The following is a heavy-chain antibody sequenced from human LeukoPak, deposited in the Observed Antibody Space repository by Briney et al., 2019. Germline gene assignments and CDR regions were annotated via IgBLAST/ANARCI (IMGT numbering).Heavy chain of an antibody. CDR3: ARVPSNQGSYFAF. Sequence: ASVKVSCKASGYTFTAHYIHWVRQAPGQGLEWMGWINPNSGGTIYTQKFQGRVTMTRDTSISTAYMELSRLKSDDTAVYYCARVPSNQGSYFAFWGQGTLVTVSS. CDR1: GYTFTAHY. J-gene: IGHJ4*02. D-gene: IGHD1-14*01. V-gene: IGHV1-2*02. CDR2: INPNSGGT.